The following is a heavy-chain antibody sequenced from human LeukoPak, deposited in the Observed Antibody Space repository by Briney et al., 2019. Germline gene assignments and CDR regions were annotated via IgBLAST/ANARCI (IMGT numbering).Heavy chain of an antibody. CDR3: ARDRSGPGFDP. CDR1: GGSISSYY. Sequence: PSETLSLTCTVSGGSISSYYWSWIRQPPGKGLEWIGYIYYSGSTNYNPALKSRVTISVDTPKNQFSLKLSSVTAADTAVYYSARDRSGPGFDPWGQGTLVTVSS. V-gene: IGHV4-59*01. CDR2: IYYSGST. J-gene: IGHJ5*02.